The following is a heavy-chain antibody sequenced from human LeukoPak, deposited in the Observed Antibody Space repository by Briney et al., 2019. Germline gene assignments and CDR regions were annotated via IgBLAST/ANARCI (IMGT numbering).Heavy chain of an antibody. CDR1: GFTLSAYA. V-gene: IGHV3-30*18. CDR3: AKEGLGSSWYPNYFDY. Sequence: PGGSLSLSCSTSGFTLSAYAMHWVRQAPGKGLEWVALISYDGSNKYYADFVKGRFTISRDSSKNTLYLQVNSLRAEDTAVYYCAKEGLGSSWYPNYFDYWGQGTLVTVSS. D-gene: IGHD6-13*01. J-gene: IGHJ4*02. CDR2: ISYDGSNK.